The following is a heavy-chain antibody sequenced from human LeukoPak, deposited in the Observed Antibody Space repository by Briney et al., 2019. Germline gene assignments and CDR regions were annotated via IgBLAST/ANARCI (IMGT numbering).Heavy chain of an antibody. Sequence: SETLSLTCSVSGGSISSYYWSWIRQPPGKGLEWIGYIYYSGSTNYNPSLKSRVTISVDTSKNQFSLKLSSVTAADTAVYYCARAGDDYGDYARVLWYFDLWGRGTLVTVSS. J-gene: IGHJ2*01. D-gene: IGHD4-17*01. CDR3: ARAGDDYGDYARVLWYFDL. CDR2: IYYSGST. V-gene: IGHV4-59*01. CDR1: GGSISSYY.